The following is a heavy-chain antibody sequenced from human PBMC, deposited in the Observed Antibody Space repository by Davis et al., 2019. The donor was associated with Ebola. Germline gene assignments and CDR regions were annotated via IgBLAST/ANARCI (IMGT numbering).Heavy chain of an antibody. J-gene: IGHJ4*02. CDR1: GFTFSYYG. Sequence: GESLKISCAASGFTFSYYGMHWVRQAPGKGLEWVAVIWYDGSNKYYVDSVKGRFTISRDNSKNTLYLQMNSLRAEDTAVYYCARKAATHFDYWGQGTLVTVSP. CDR2: IWYDGSNK. D-gene: IGHD2-15*01. V-gene: IGHV3-33*01. CDR3: ARKAATHFDY.